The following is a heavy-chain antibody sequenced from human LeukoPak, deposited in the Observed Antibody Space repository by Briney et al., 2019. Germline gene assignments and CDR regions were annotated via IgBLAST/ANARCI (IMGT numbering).Heavy chain of an antibody. J-gene: IGHJ4*02. CDR2: ISGSGGIT. CDR3: AKNHTDGYLDY. V-gene: IGHV3-23*01. Sequence: GGSLRLSCAASGFSFSSYGMSWVRQAPGKGLEWVAAISGSGGITYYADSVKGRFTISRDNSKNMLYLQMNSLRAEDTAIYYCAKNHTDGYLDYWGQGTLVTVSP. CDR1: GFSFSSYG. D-gene: IGHD5-24*01.